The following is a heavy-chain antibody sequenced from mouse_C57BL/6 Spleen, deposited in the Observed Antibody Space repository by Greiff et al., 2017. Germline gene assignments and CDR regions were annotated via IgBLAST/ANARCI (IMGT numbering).Heavy chain of an antibody. CDR2: IFPGDGVT. V-gene: IGHV1-82*01. CDR1: GYAFSSSW. Sequence: QVQLQQSGPELVKPGASVKISCKASGYAFSSSWMNWVKQRPGKGLGWIGGIFPGDGVTNYNGKFKGKATLTADKSSRTAYMQLSSLTSEDSAVYFCARSDYSSWFAYWGQGTLVTVSA. J-gene: IGHJ3*01. D-gene: IGHD2-5*01. CDR3: ARSDYSSWFAY.